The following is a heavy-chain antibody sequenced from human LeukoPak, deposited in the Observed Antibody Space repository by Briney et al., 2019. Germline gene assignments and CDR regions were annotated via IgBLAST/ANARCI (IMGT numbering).Heavy chain of an antibody. CDR2: ISAHSGNT. Sequence: ASVNVSCKASGYTFTSYGISWVRQAPGQGLEWMGWISAHSGNTKYAQKFQGRVTMTTDTSTSTAHMEMRSLRYDDTAVYYCARDLSYKFDSWGQGNLVTVSS. CDR3: ARDLSYKFDS. J-gene: IGHJ4*02. V-gene: IGHV1-18*01. CDR1: GYTFTSYG. D-gene: IGHD1-14*01.